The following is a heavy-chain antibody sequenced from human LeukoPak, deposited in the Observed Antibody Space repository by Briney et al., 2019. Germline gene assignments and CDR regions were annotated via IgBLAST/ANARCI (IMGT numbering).Heavy chain of an antibody. CDR1: RFTFSSYS. CDR2: ISSSSSYI. CDR3: ARNGIVGAGYYFDY. Sequence: GGSLRLSCAASRFTFSSYSMNWVRQAPGKGLEWVSSISSSSSYIYYADSVKGRFSISRDNAKKSLYLQMNILRAEDTAVYYCARNGIVGAGYYFDYWGQGTLVTVSS. D-gene: IGHD1-26*01. J-gene: IGHJ4*02. V-gene: IGHV3-21*01.